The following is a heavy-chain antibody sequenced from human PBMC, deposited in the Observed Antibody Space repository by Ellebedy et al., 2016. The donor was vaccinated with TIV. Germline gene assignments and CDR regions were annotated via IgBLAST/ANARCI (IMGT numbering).Heavy chain of an antibody. CDR1: GGSINNYY. Sequence: SETLSLTXTVSGGSINNYYWSWIRQPPEKRLEWIGFIHYSGSTHYNPSLRSRVTISVDTSTNRFSLKLNAVSAADTAVYFCARTTEGYGRRGEGSYSYYMDVWGKGTTVTVS. CDR3: ARTTEGYGRRGEGSYSYYMDV. CDR2: IHYSGST. J-gene: IGHJ6*03. V-gene: IGHV4-59*01. D-gene: IGHD2-15*01.